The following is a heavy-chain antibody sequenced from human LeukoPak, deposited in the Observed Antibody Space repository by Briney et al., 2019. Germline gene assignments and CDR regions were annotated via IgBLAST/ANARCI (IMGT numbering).Heavy chain of an antibody. CDR2: IYYSGST. Sequence: PSQTLSLTCTVSGGSISSGGYYWSWIRQHPGKGLEWIGYIYYSGSTYYNPSLKSRVTISVDTSKNQFSLKLSSVTAADTAVYSCVGGYYRYYFDYWGQGTLVTVSS. J-gene: IGHJ4*02. V-gene: IGHV4-31*03. D-gene: IGHD3-22*01. CDR3: VGGYYRYYFDY. CDR1: GGSISSGGYY.